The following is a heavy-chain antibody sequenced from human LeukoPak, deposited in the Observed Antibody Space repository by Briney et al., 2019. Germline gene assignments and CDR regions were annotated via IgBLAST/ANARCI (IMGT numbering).Heavy chain of an antibody. CDR2: IYYSGST. D-gene: IGHD5-12*01. V-gene: IGHV4-39*01. CDR3: ARAPRLAGAFDI. Sequence: PSETLSLTCTVSRGSISSSSYYWGWIRRPPGKGLEWIGSIYYSGSTYYNPSLKSRVTISVDTSKNQFSLKLSSVTAADTAVYYCARAPRLAGAFDIWGQGTMVTVSS. CDR1: RGSISSSSYY. J-gene: IGHJ3*02.